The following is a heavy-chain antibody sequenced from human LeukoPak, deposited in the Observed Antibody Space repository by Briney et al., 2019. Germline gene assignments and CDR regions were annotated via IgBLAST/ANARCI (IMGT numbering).Heavy chain of an antibody. CDR2: INPNSGGT. Sequence: ASVKVSCKASGYTFTGYYMHWVRQAPGQGLEWMGWINPNSGGTNYAQKFQGRVTMTRDTSISTAYMELSRLRSDDTAVYYCARSIVVVPAGDYWGQGTLVTVSS. D-gene: IGHD2-2*01. CDR1: GYTFTGYY. V-gene: IGHV1-2*02. J-gene: IGHJ4*02. CDR3: ARSIVVVPAGDY.